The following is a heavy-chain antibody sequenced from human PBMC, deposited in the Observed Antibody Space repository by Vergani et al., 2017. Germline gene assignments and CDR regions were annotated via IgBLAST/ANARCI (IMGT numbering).Heavy chain of an antibody. J-gene: IGHJ3*02. CDR2: IYYSGST. CDR1: GGSISSYY. CDR3: ARAARIVGATRGAFDI. D-gene: IGHD1-26*01. V-gene: IGHV4-59*01. Sequence: QVQLQESGPGLVKPSETLSLTCTVSGGSISSYYWSWIRQPPGKGLEWIGYIYYSGSTNYNPSLKSRVTISVDTSKNQFSLKLSTVTAAGTAVYYFARAARIVGATRGAFDIWSQGTMLTVSS.